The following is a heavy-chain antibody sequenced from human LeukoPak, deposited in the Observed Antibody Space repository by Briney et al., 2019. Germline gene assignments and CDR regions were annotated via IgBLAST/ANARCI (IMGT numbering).Heavy chain of an antibody. V-gene: IGHV3-9*01. CDR1: GFTFNNYA. CDR3: AKDNRRHYTSGPNPDSLH. J-gene: IGHJ4*02. Sequence: GRSLRLSCAASGFTFNNYAMHWVRQPPGKGLEWVSGISWSSGSIDYADSVKGRFTISRDNAKNSLYLQMNSLRVEDTAFYYCAKDNRRHYTSGPNPDSLHWGQGALVTVSS. D-gene: IGHD6-19*01. CDR2: ISWSSGSI.